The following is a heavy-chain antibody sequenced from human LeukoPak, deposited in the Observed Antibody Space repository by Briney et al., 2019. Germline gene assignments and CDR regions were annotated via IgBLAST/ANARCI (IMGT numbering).Heavy chain of an antibody. J-gene: IGHJ5*02. V-gene: IGHV3-66*03. D-gene: IGHD3-10*01. CDR3: TRDRAGTQSWVEFDL. CDR1: GFSVSSTY. Sequence: PGESLRLSCAASGFSVSSTYMSWVRQAPGKGLEWVSLIYTSGSTFYADSVMGRFTISRDNSKNTLFLQMNSLRAEDSAVYYCTRDRAGTQSWVEFDLWGQGTLVTVSS. CDR2: IYTSGST.